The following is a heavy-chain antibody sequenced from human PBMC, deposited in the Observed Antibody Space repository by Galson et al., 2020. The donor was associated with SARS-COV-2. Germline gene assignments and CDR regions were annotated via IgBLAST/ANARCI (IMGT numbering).Heavy chain of an antibody. CDR3: ARDLHSGYGP. Sequence: GESLKISCAASGFTVSSNYMSWVRQAPGKGLEWVSVIYSGGSTYYADSVKGRFTISRDNSKNTLYLQINSLRAEDTAVYYCARDLHSGYGPWGQGTLVTVSS. CDR1: GFTVSSNY. CDR2: IYSGGST. J-gene: IGHJ5*02. V-gene: IGHV3-53*01. D-gene: IGHD1-26*01.